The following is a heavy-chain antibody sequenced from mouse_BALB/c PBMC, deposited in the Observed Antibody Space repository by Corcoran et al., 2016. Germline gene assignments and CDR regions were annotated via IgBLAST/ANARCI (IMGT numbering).Heavy chain of an antibody. CDR2: IDPENGNT. Sequence: EVQLQQSGAELVRPGALVKLSCKASGFNIKDYYMHWVKQRPEQGLEWIGWIDPENGNTIYDPKFQGKASITADTSSNTAYLQLSSLTSEDTAVYYCGGGRGRFAYWGQGTLVTVSA. V-gene: IGHV14-1*02. J-gene: IGHJ3*01. CDR3: GGGRGRFAY. CDR1: GFNIKDYY.